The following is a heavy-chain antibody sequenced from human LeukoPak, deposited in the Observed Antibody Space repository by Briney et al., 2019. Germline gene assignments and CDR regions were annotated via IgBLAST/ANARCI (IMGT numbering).Heavy chain of an antibody. D-gene: IGHD3-10*01. CDR3: ARSQDVLLWFGESVNWFDP. CDR1: GGSISSYY. Sequence: SETLSLTCTVSGGSISSYYWSWIRQPPGKGLEWIGYIYYSGSTNYNPSLKSRLTISVDTSKNQFSLKLSSVTAADTAVYYCARSQDVLLWFGESVNWFDPWGQGTLVTVSS. V-gene: IGHV4-59*01. CDR2: IYYSGST. J-gene: IGHJ5*02.